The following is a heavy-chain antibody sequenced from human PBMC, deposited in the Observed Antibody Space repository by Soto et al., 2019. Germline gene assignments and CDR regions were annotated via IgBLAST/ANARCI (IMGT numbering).Heavy chain of an antibody. J-gene: IGHJ4*02. D-gene: IGHD6-19*01. V-gene: IGHV3-23*01. CDR3: AKDHEQWLASLDY. CDR2: ISGSGGST. Sequence: GGSLRLSCAASGFTFSSYAMSWVRQAPGKGLGWVSAISGSGGSTYYADSVKGRFTISRDNSKNTLYLQMNSLRAEDTAVYYCAKDHEQWLASLDYWGQGTLVTVSS. CDR1: GFTFSSYA.